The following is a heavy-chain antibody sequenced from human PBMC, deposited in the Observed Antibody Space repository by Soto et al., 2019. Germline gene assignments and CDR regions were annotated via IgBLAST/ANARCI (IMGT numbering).Heavy chain of an antibody. D-gene: IGHD6-19*01. CDR1: GGSIRSENYY. CDR2: TRNSGGA. Sequence: QVQLQESGPGLVKASQTLSLTCTVSGGSIRSENYYWNWIRQRPGKGLEWIGETRNSGGANYNPSLKSRVTITVDRSRNHIFLELSSVTAADTAVYYCASHLVMAGTRGFDHWGLGTLVTVSS. J-gene: IGHJ4*02. V-gene: IGHV4-30-4*08. CDR3: ASHLVMAGTRGFDH.